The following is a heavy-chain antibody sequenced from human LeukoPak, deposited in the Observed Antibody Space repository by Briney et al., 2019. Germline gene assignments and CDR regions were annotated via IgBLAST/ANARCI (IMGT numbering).Heavy chain of an antibody. D-gene: IGHD6-13*01. V-gene: IGHV3-21*01. CDR1: GFTFSSSN. Sequence: GGSLRLSCAASGFTFSSSNMDWVRQAPGRGLDWVGAISSSSSSIYYTDSVKGRFTISRDNPKNSLYLQMNSLRAEDTAVYFCAKEGRSTTPGYWGQGTLVTVSS. J-gene: IGHJ4*02. CDR3: AKEGRSTTPGY. CDR2: ISSSSSSI.